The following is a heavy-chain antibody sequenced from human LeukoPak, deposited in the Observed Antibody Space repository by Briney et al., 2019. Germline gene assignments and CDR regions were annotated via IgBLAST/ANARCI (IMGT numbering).Heavy chain of an antibody. CDR3: ARVGSSTSCFMCGLPV. D-gene: IGHD2-2*01. CDR2: IIPIFGTA. J-gene: IGHJ6*02. CDR1: GGTFSSYA. V-gene: IGHV1-69*13. Sequence: SVKVSCKASGGTFSSYAINWVRQAPGQGLEWMGGIIPIFGTANHAQKFQGRVTITADESTSTAYMELSSLRSEDTAVYYCARVGSSTSCFMCGLPVWGQGTTVTVSS.